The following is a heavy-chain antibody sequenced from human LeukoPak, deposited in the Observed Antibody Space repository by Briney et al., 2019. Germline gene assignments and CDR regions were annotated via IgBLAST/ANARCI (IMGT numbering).Heavy chain of an antibody. D-gene: IGHD3-22*01. J-gene: IGHJ3*02. V-gene: IGHV4-34*01. CDR2: INHSGST. CDR3: AREMRRRMYYYDSSGYGNAFDI. CDR1: GGSFSGYY. Sequence: SETLSLTCAVYGGSFSGYYWSWIRQPPGKGLEWIGEINHSGSTNYNPSLKSRVTISVDTSKNQFSLKLSSVTAADTAVYYCAREMRRRMYYYDSSGYGNAFDIWGQGTMVTVSS.